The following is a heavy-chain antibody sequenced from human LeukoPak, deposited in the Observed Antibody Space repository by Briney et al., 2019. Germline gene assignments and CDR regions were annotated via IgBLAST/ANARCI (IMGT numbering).Heavy chain of an antibody. CDR2: IIPIFGTA. CDR1: GGTFSSYA. V-gene: IGHV1-69*13. J-gene: IGHJ4*02. D-gene: IGHD3-22*01. CDR3: AREGYYYYSGGYPFDY. Sequence: GASVKVSCKASGGTFSSYAISWVRQAPRQGLEWMGGIIPIFGTANYAQKFQGRVTITADESTSTAYMELSSLRSEDTAVSYCAREGYYYYSGGYPFDYWGQGTLVTVSS.